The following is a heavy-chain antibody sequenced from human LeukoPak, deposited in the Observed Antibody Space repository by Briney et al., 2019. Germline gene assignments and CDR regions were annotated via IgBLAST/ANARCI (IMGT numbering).Heavy chain of an antibody. CDR1: GGSISSYY. D-gene: IGHD3-3*01. V-gene: IGHV4-59*01. CDR2: IYYSGST. Sequence: SETLSLTCTVSGGSISSYYWSWIRQPPGKGLEWIGYIYYSGSTNYNPSLKSRVTISVDTSKNQFSLKLSSVTAADTAVYYCARDQIFGVVTADYWGQGTLVTVSS. CDR3: ARDQIFGVVTADY. J-gene: IGHJ4*02.